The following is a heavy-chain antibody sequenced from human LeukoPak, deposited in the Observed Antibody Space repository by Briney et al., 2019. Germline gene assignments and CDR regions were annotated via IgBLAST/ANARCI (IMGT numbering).Heavy chain of an antibody. J-gene: IGHJ4*02. V-gene: IGHV3-21*01. CDR2: ISSSSSYI. Sequence: KPGGSLRLSCAASGFTFSSYSMNWVRQAPGEGLEWVSSISSSSSYIYYADSVKGRFTISRDNAKNSLYLQMNSLRAEDTAVYYCARFLGTLLGYWGQGTLVTVSS. D-gene: IGHD3-16*01. CDR1: GFTFSSYS. CDR3: ARFLGTLLGY.